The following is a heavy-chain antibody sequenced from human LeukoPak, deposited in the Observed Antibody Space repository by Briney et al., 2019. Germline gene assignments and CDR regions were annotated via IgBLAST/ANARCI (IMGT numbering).Heavy chain of an antibody. Sequence: GGSLRLSCAASGVTFSSYAMHWVRQAPGKGLEWVAVISYDGSNKYYADSVKGRFTISRDNSKNTLYLQMNSLRAGDTAVYYCARDRAGGWIDYWGQGTLVTVSS. V-gene: IGHV3-30*04. J-gene: IGHJ4*02. D-gene: IGHD6-19*01. CDR1: GVTFSSYA. CDR2: ISYDGSNK. CDR3: ARDRAGGWIDY.